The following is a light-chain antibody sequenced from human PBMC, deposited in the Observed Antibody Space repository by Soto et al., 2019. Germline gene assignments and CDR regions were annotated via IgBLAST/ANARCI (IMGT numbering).Light chain of an antibody. CDR1: QSISSH. Sequence: DIQLTQSPSFLSASVGDRVTITCRASQSISSHVAWYRQKSGKAPMLLIYAASTFQSGVPSRFSGSGSGTEFTLTISSLHPEDFATYYCQHLYSFPLAFGGGTTVEI. CDR2: AAS. CDR3: QHLYSFPLA. V-gene: IGKV1-9*01. J-gene: IGKJ4*01.